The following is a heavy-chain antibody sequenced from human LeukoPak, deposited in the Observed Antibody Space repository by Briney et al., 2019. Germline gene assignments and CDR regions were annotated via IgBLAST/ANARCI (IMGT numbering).Heavy chain of an antibody. D-gene: IGHD6-19*01. CDR1: GFTFSSYG. CDR3: AKDSAWQWLVPGSFLDY. Sequence: GGSLRLSCAASGFTFSSYGMHWVRQAPDKGLEWVAFIRYDGSNKYYADSVKGRFTISRDNSKNTLYLQMNSLRAEDTAVYYCAKDSAWQWLVPGSFLDYWGQGTLVTVSS. V-gene: IGHV3-30*02. J-gene: IGHJ4*02. CDR2: IRYDGSNK.